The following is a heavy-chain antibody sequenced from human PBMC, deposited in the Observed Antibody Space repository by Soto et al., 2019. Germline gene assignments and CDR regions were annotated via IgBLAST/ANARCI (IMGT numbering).Heavy chain of an antibody. CDR1: GFTVSSYA. CDR2: FSGSGGST. J-gene: IGHJ6*02. Sequence: PGGSLRLSCAASGFTVSSYAMSWVRQAPGKGLEWVSAFSGSGGSTYYADSVKGRFTISRDNSKNTLYLQMNSLRAEDTAVYYCAKVHAGITGTPVPLAVWGRGTTVTVSS. CDR3: AKVHAGITGTPVPLAV. V-gene: IGHV3-23*01. D-gene: IGHD1-7*01.